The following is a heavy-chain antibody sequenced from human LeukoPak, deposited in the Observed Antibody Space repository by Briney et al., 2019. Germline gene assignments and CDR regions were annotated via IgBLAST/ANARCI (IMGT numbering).Heavy chain of an antibody. CDR3: ARVDKSGGWSSHNDY. J-gene: IGHJ4*02. D-gene: IGHD6-19*01. Sequence: GGSLRLSCAASGFTVSSSYMSWVRQAPGKGLEWISVIYSGGSTYYADSVKGRFTISRDNSKNTLYLQMNSLRAEDTAVYYCARVDKSGGWSSHNDYWGQGTLVTVSS. CDR1: GFTVSSSY. CDR2: IYSGGST. V-gene: IGHV3-53*01.